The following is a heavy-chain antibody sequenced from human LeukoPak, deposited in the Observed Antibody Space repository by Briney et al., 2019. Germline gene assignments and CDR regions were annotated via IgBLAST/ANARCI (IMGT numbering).Heavy chain of an antibody. Sequence: GGSLRLSCAASGFTFSSYWMHWVRHAPGKGLEWVALIRYDGTNKYYTDSVKGRFTISKDNSKNTLYLQMNSLRAEDTAVYYCTRNQGYCTGGGCYIDYWGQGTLVTVSS. CDR1: GFTFSSYW. V-gene: IGHV3-30*02. D-gene: IGHD2-8*02. CDR2: IRYDGTNK. J-gene: IGHJ4*02. CDR3: TRNQGYCTGGGCYIDY.